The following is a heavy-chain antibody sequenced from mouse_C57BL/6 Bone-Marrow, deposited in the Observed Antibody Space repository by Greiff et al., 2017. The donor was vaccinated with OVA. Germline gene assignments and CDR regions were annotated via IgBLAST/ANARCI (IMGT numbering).Heavy chain of an antibody. Sequence: QVHVKQSGAELARPGASVKLSCKASGYTFTSYGISWVKQRTGQGLEWIGEIYPRSGNTYYNEKFKGKATLTADKSSSTAYMELRSLTSEDSAVYFCARTPYGSSKGYYFDYWGQGTTLTVSS. V-gene: IGHV1-81*01. CDR2: IYPRSGNT. CDR1: GYTFTSYG. D-gene: IGHD1-1*01. J-gene: IGHJ2*01. CDR3: ARTPYGSSKGYYFDY.